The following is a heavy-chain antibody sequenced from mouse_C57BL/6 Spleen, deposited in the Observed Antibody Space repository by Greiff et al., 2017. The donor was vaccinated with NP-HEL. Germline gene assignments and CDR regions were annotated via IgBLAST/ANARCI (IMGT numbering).Heavy chain of an antibody. CDR3: ARPYSNYFDY. D-gene: IGHD2-5*01. J-gene: IGHJ2*01. V-gene: IGHV5-17*01. CDR2: ISSGSSTI. Sequence: EVQLQESGGGLVKPGGSLKLSCAASGFTFSDYGMHWVRQAPEKGLEWVAYISSGSSTIYYADTVKGRFTISRDNAKNTLFLQMTSLRSEDTAMYYCARPYSNYFDYWGQGTTLTVSS. CDR1: GFTFSDYG.